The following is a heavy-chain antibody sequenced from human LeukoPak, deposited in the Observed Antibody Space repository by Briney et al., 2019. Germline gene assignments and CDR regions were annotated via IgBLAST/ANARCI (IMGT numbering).Heavy chain of an antibody. D-gene: IGHD2-2*01. CDR2: IIPIFGTA. J-gene: IGHJ3*02. Sequence: GASVKVSCKASGGTFSSYAISWVRQAPGQGLEWMGGIIPIFGTANYAQKFQGRVTITTDESTSTAYMELSSLRSEDTAVYYCARDLRRRYCRSTSCPNDAFDIWAKGQWSPSLQ. CDR3: ARDLRRRYCRSTSCPNDAFDI. CDR1: GGTFSSYA. V-gene: IGHV1-69*05.